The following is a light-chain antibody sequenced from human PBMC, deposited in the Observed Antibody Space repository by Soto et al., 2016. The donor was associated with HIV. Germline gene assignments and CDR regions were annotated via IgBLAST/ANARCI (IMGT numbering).Light chain of an antibody. CDR1: NVGSKS. CDR2: DDS. CDR3: QVWDSGSDPVV. J-gene: IGLJ2*01. Sequence: SYELTQPPSLSVAPRKTARITCGGNNVGSKSVQWYQQKPGQAPIPVLYDDSDRPSGIPERFSGSNSGNTATLTISRVDIGDEADYYCQVWDSGSDPVVFGGGTKLTVL. V-gene: IGLV3-21*03.